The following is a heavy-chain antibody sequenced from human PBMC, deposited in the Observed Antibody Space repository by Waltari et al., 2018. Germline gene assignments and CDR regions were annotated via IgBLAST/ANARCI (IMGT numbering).Heavy chain of an antibody. V-gene: IGHV6-1*01. CDR1: GNSVSQDRAT. D-gene: IGHD3-16*01. Sequence: HVQLQQSGPGLMRPSPTLSLTDHISGNSVSQDRATWNLIRQSPSRGLEWLGRTYYRSNWYNDYALSVESRITINPDTSKNQFSLHLNYLTPEDTAVYFCAKGSFEGGFDYWGHGTLVIVSS. CDR2: TYYRSNWYN. CDR3: AKGSFEGGFDY. J-gene: IGHJ4*01.